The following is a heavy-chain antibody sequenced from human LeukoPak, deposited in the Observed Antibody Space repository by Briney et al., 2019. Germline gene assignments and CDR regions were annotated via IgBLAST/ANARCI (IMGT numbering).Heavy chain of an antibody. CDR2: ISSSGSTI. D-gene: IGHD3-22*01. CDR1: GFTFSSYE. V-gene: IGHV3-48*03. CDR3: ARATLTHYYDSSGYWGRRSGEDPFDI. J-gene: IGHJ3*02. Sequence: PGGSLRLSCAASGFTFSSYEMNWVRQAPGKGLEWVSYISSSGSTIYYADSVKGRFTISRDNAKNSLYLQMNSLRAEDTAVYYCARATLTHYYDSSGYWGRRSGEDPFDIWGQGTMVTVSS.